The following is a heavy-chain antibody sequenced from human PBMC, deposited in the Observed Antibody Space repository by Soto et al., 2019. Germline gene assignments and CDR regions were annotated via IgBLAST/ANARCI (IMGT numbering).Heavy chain of an antibody. J-gene: IGHJ4*02. CDR2: IIPILDTA. CDR1: GGTFSTST. CDR3: ARDSPIVSVFSGYDAIDI. V-gene: IGHV1-69*08. Sequence: QVQLVQSGAEVKEPGSSVKVSCKASGGTFSTSTFTWVRQAPGQGLEWMGRIIPILDTADYAQKFQGNVTITADKSTSTVFMELSSLRSEDTGMYYCARDSPIVSVFSGYDAIDIWGQGTLVTVSP. D-gene: IGHD5-12*01.